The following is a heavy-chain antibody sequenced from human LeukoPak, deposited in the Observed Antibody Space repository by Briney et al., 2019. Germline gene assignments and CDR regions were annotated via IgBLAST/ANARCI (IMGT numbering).Heavy chain of an antibody. CDR2: INPSGGST. CDR1: GYIFTSYN. J-gene: IGHJ4*02. V-gene: IGHV1-46*01. D-gene: IGHD6-19*01. CDR3: ARFAVHRRITVPGQFGLDY. Sequence: GASVKVSCKASGYIFTSYNIYWVRQAPGQGLEWMGIINPSGGSTNYAQKFQGRVTMTRDTSTSTVYMELSSLRSDDTAIYYCARFAVHRRITVPGQFGLDYWGQGTLVTVSS.